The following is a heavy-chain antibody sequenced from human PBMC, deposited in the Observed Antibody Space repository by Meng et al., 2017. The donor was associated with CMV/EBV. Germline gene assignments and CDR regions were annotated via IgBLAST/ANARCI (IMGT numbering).Heavy chain of an antibody. Sequence: GESLKISCAASGFTFDDYAMHWVRQAPGKGLEWVAFIRYDGSNKYYADSVKGRFTISRDNSKNTLYLQMNSLRAEDTAVYYCAKDPRYCSSTSCEPSDYWGQGTLVTVSS. J-gene: IGHJ4*02. CDR2: IRYDGSNK. CDR3: AKDPRYCSSTSCEPSDY. D-gene: IGHD2-2*01. CDR1: GFTFDDYA. V-gene: IGHV3-30*02.